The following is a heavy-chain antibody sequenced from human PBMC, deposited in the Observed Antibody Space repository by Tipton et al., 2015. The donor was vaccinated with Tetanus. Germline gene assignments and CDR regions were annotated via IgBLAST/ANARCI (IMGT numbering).Heavy chain of an antibody. Sequence: TLSLTCTVSGGSIRSGGYYWTWIRQHPERGLEWIGYIYYTGNTYYNPSLKSRVTISMDTSKNQFSLKLTSLTAADTAVYYCARRLIQNWFAPWGQGTLVTVSS. J-gene: IGHJ5*02. V-gene: IGHV4-31*03. CDR2: IYYTGNT. CDR1: GGSIRSGGYY. CDR3: ARRLIQNWFAP. D-gene: IGHD2-8*01.